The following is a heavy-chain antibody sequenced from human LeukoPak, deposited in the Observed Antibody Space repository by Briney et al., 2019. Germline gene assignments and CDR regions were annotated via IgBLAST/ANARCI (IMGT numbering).Heavy chain of an antibody. V-gene: IGHV4-34*01. CDR3: ARVREDYYDSSGYRRPPAPKYFDY. Sequence: SETLSLTCAVYGGSFSGYYWSWIRQPPGKGPEWIGEINHSGSTNYNPSLKSRVTISVDTSKNQFSLKLSSVTAADTAVYYCARVREDYYDSSGYRRPPAPKYFDYWGQGTLVTVSS. CDR1: GGSFSGYY. D-gene: IGHD3-22*01. J-gene: IGHJ4*02. CDR2: INHSGST.